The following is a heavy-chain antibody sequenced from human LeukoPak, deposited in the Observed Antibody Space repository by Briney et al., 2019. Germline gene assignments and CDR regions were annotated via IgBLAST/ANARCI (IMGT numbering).Heavy chain of an antibody. V-gene: IGHV5-51*01. D-gene: IGHD4-11*01. Sequence: GESLKISCDISGYDLTSYWIGWARQMPGKGLERMGIINPGDSDTQYAPSFQGQVTISFGKSISVDKSITTAYLQWSSLGASDTATYYCATTGYSSHWEYYWGQGTLVTVSS. CDR1: GYDLTSYW. J-gene: IGHJ4*02. CDR2: INPGDSDT. CDR3: ATTGYSSHWEYY.